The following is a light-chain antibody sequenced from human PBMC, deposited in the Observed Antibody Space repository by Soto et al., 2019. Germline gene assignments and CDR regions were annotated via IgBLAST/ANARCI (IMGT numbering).Light chain of an antibody. CDR1: SRDVGSYNY. CDR2: EVS. Sequence: QSALIQPASVSASPGQSITISCTGTSRDVGSYNYVSWYQLLPGKAPKLIMFEVSNRPSGVPDRFSGSKSGNAASLIISGLQPEDEADYYCCSYAGSSTYVFGTGTKLTVL. V-gene: IGLV2-14*01. CDR3: CSYAGSSTYV. J-gene: IGLJ1*01.